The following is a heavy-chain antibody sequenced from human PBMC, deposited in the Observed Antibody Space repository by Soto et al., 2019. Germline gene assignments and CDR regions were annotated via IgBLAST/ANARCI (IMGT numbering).Heavy chain of an antibody. CDR3: ARGNTMVRGVIITSSYWFDP. V-gene: IGHV4-34*01. CDR2: INHSGST. J-gene: IGHJ5*02. D-gene: IGHD3-10*01. CDR1: GGSFSGYY. Sequence: SETLSLTCAVYGGSFSGYYWSWIRQPPGKGLEWIGEINHSGSTNYNPSLKSRVTISVDTSKNQFSLKLSSVTAADTAVYYCARGNTMVRGVIITSSYWFDPWGQGTLVTVSS.